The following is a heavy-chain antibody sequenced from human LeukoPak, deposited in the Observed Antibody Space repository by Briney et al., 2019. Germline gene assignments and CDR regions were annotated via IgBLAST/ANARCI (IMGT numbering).Heavy chain of an antibody. J-gene: IGHJ4*02. CDR2: IYYSGST. V-gene: IGHV4-39*07. CDR3: ARDPPRGAVAGTRGGY. D-gene: IGHD6-19*01. Sequence: SETLSLTCTVSGGSISSSSYYWGWIRQPPGKGLEWIGSIYYSGSTYYNPSLKSRVTISVDTSKNQFSLKLSSVTAADTAVYYCARDPPRGAVAGTRGGYWGQGTLVTVSS. CDR1: GGSISSSSYY.